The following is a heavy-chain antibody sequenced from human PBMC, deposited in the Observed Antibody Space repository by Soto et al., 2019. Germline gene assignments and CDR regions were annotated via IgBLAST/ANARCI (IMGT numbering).Heavy chain of an antibody. CDR3: ARRTMVRGVIIDDY. D-gene: IGHD3-10*01. CDR2: IIPIFGTA. Sequence: QVQLVQSGAEVKKPGSSVKVSCKASGGTFSSYAISWVRQAPGQGLEWMGGIIPIFGTASYAQKFQGRVTITADESTSTAFMELSSLRSEDTALYYCARRTMVRGVIIDDYWGQGTLVTVSS. V-gene: IGHV1-69*01. CDR1: GGTFSSYA. J-gene: IGHJ4*02.